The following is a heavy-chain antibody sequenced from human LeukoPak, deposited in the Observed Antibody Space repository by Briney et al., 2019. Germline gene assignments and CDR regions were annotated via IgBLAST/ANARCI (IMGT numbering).Heavy chain of an antibody. V-gene: IGHV4-61*01. J-gene: IGHJ3*02. Sequence: PSETLSLTCTVSGGSVSSGSYYWSWIRQPPGKGLEWIGYIYYSGSTSYNPSLKSRVTISVDTSKNQFSLKLSSVTAADTAVYYCARAPRITMMEGAFDIWGQGTMVTVSS. CDR1: GGSVSSGSYY. D-gene: IGHD3-22*01. CDR2: IYYSGST. CDR3: ARAPRITMMEGAFDI.